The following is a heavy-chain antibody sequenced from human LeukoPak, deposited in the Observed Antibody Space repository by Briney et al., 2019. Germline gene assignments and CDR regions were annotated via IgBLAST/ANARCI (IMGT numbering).Heavy chain of an antibody. V-gene: IGHV3-30*02. Sequence: PGGSLRLSCAASGFTFSSYGMHWVRQAPGKGLEWVAFIRYDGSNKYYADSVKGRFTISRDNSKNTLYLQMNSLRAEDTAVYYCAKDRMASDDESSTGCSPLGYWGQGTLVTVSS. CDR3: AKDRMASDDESSTGCSPLGY. D-gene: IGHD2-2*01. CDR1: GFTFSSYG. CDR2: IRYDGSNK. J-gene: IGHJ4*02.